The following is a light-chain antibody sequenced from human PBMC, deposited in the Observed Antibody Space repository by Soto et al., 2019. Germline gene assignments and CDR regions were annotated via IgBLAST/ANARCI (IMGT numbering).Light chain of an antibody. CDR3: SSYAGSNIL. V-gene: IGLV2-8*01. CDR1: SSDIAGYNY. CDR2: EVS. J-gene: IGLJ2*01. Sequence: QLVLTQPPSASGSPGQSVTISCTGTSSDIAGYNYVSWYQQHPGKAPKLMIYEVSKRPSGVPDRFSGSKSGNTASLTVSGLQAEDEADYYCSSYAGSNILFGGGTKLTVL.